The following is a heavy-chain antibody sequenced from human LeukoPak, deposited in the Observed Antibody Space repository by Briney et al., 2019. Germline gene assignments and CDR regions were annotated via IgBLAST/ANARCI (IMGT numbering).Heavy chain of an antibody. Sequence: PSETLSLTCTVSGGSVSSSSFSWGWTRQPPGKGLEWIGSIYYSGNTYYNPSLKSRVTISVDTSKNQFSLKVYSVTAADTAVYYCARHSGGVSGTTDWFDPWGQGTRVTVSP. V-gene: IGHV4-39*01. CDR3: ARHSGGVSGTTDWFDP. CDR1: GGSVSSSSFS. D-gene: IGHD1-7*01. CDR2: IYYSGNT. J-gene: IGHJ5*02.